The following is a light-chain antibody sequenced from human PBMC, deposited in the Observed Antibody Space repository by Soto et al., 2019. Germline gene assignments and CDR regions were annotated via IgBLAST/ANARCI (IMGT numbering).Light chain of an antibody. J-gene: IGKJ5*01. CDR3: QQSYSTPTIT. CDR1: RSISSY. V-gene: IGKV1-39*01. Sequence: DIQMTQSPPSLSASVGDRVTITCRASRSISSYLNWYQQKPGKAPKLLIYAASSLQSGVPSRFSGSGSGTDFTLTISSLQPEDFATYYCQQSYSTPTITFGQGTRLEIK. CDR2: AAS.